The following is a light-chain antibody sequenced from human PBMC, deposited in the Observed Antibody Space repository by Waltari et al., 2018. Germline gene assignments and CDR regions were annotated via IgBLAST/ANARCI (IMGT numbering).Light chain of an antibody. CDR1: QTVSSN. J-gene: IGKJ1*01. Sequence: ETVMTQSPATRSVSPGERATLSCRASQTVSSNLAWYQQKPGQAPRLLIYGASTRATGIPARFSGSGSGTQFTLTISSLQSEDFAVYYCQQYNNWPPWTFGQGTKVEIK. V-gene: IGKV3-15*01. CDR2: GAS. CDR3: QQYNNWPPWT.